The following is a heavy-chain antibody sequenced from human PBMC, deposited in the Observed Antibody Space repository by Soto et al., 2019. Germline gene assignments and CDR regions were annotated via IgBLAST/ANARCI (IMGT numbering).Heavy chain of an antibody. Sequence: SVKVSCKASGGTFSSYAISWVRQAPGQGLEWMGGIIPIFGTANYAQKFQGRVTITADKSTSTAYMELSSLRSEDMAVYYCAREAGRVDGFTMIVGSAIFNISGQGTMVTVS. V-gene: IGHV1-69*06. CDR1: GGTFSSYA. CDR2: IIPIFGTA. J-gene: IGHJ3*02. CDR3: AREAGRVDGFTMIVGSAIFNI. D-gene: IGHD3-22*01.